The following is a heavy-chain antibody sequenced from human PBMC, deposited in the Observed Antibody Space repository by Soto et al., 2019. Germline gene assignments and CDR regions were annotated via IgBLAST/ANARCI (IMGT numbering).Heavy chain of an antibody. J-gene: IGHJ4*02. CDR1: GDTFSRYA. V-gene: IGHV1-69*01. CDR2: IKPIFGTT. Sequence: QVQLVQSGAEVKKPGSSVKVSCKASGDTFSRYAISWVRQAPGQGLEWMGGIKPIFGTTNYAQKFRGSVTITADESTGTAYVELISLRFEDSAVYYWAREGGFAERQHFDSWGQGTLVTVSS. D-gene: IGHD3-16*01. CDR3: AREGGFAERQHFDS.